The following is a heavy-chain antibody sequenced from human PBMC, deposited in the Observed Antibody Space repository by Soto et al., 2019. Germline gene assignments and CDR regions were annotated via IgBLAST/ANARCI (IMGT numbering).Heavy chain of an antibody. CDR2: FYYSGST. CDR1: GASISSYY. V-gene: IGHV4-59*01. Sequence: SETLSLTCTVSGASISSYYWSWIRQPPGKGLEWIGYFYYSGSTNYNPSLKSRVTISVDTSKNQLSLRLTSVTAADTAVYHCARENWNGYYYYGMDVWGQGITVTVSS. J-gene: IGHJ6*02. D-gene: IGHD1-1*01. CDR3: ARENWNGYYYYGMDV.